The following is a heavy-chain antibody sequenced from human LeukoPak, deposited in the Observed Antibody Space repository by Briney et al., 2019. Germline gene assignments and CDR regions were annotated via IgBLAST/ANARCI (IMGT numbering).Heavy chain of an antibody. CDR2: IYSGGST. V-gene: IGHV3-66*01. CDR3: ARDHGIAVAGGAFDP. D-gene: IGHD6-19*01. CDR1: GFTVSSNY. Sequence: PGGSLRLSYAASGFTVSSNYMSWVRQAPGKGLEWVSVIYSGGSTYYADSVKGRFTISRDNSKNTLYLQMNSLRAEDTAVYYCARDHGIAVAGGAFDPWGQGTLVTVSS. J-gene: IGHJ5*02.